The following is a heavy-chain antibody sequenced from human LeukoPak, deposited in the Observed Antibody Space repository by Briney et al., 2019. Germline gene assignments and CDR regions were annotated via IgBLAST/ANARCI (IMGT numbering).Heavy chain of an antibody. J-gene: IGHJ4*02. CDR1: GGSISSYY. CDR2: IYYSGST. D-gene: IGHD6-19*01. Sequence: SETLSLTCTVSGGSISSYYWSWIRQPPGKGLEWIGYIYYSGSTNYNPSLKSRVTISVDTSKNQFSLKLNSVTAADTAVYYCARDSPSGYSSGWFFPFDYWGQGILVTVSS. CDR3: ARDSPSGYSSGWFFPFDY. V-gene: IGHV4-59*01.